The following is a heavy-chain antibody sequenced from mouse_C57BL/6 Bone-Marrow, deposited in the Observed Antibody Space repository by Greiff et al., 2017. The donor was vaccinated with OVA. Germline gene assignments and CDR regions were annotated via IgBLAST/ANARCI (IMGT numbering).Heavy chain of an antibody. CDR1: GFTITDDY. D-gene: IGHD2-3*01. CDR2: IDPENGDT. V-gene: IGHV14-4*01. Sequence: EVQLQQSGAELVRPGASVKLSCTASGFTITDDYMHWVKQRPEQGLEWIGWIDPENGDTEYASKFQGKATITADTSSNTAYLQLSSLTSEDTAVYYCTTDDGPPWFAYWGQGTLVTVSA. CDR3: TTDDGPPWFAY. J-gene: IGHJ3*01.